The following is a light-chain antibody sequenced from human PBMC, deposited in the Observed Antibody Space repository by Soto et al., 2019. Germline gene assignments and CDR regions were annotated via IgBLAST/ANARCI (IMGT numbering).Light chain of an antibody. Sequence: DIVLTQSPATLSLSPGERATLSCRASQSVTSSLAWFQQKPGQAPSLLIYDVSVRATGIPARFSGSGSGTDFTLTIRSLDPEDFAVDYCQQRTSWPTFGGGTKVDIK. CDR2: DVS. V-gene: IGKV3-11*01. CDR3: QQRTSWPT. J-gene: IGKJ4*01. CDR1: QSVTSS.